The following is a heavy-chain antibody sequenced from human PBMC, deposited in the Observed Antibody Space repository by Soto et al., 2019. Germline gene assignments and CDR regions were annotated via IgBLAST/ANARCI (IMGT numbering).Heavy chain of an antibody. CDR1: GFTFSSYG. V-gene: IGHV3-30*03. Sequence: PGGSLRLSCAASGFTFSSYGMHWVRQAPGKGLEWVAVISYDGSNKYYADSVKGRFTISRDNSKNTLYLQMNSLRAEDTAVYYCVRGVTTYFDYWGHGTLVTVSS. J-gene: IGHJ4*01. D-gene: IGHD3-10*01. CDR2: ISYDGSNK. CDR3: VRGVTTYFDY.